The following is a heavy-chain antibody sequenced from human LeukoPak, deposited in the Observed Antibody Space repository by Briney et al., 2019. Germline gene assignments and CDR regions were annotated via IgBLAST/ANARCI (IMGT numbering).Heavy chain of an antibody. CDR2: IYTSGST. CDR3: ARGSVLRYFVHPFDY. V-gene: IGHV4-61*02. Sequence: SQTLSLTCTVSGGSISSGSYYWSWIRQPAGKGLEWIGRIYTSGSTNYNPSLKSRVTISVDTSKNQFSLKLSSVTAADTAVYYCARGSVLRYFVHPFDYWGQGTLVTVSS. J-gene: IGHJ4*02. CDR1: GGSISSGSYY. D-gene: IGHD3-9*01.